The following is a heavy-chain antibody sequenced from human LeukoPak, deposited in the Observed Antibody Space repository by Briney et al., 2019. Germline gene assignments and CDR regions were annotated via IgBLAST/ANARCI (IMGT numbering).Heavy chain of an antibody. CDR1: GFTFSSYG. V-gene: IGHV3-30*02. J-gene: IGHJ4*02. D-gene: IGHD6-19*01. CDR2: IRYDGSNK. CDR3: ARDQPNFIAVAGTIDY. Sequence: GGTLRLSCAASGFTFSSYGMHWVRQAPGKGLEWVAFIRYDGSNKYYADSVKGRFTISRDNSKNTLYLQMNSLRAEDTAVYYCARDQPNFIAVAGTIDYWGQGTLVTVSS.